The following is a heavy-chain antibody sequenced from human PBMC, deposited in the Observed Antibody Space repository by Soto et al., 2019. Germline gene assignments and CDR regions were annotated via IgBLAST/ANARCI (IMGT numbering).Heavy chain of an antibody. CDR3: ARVRLPGGFDY. V-gene: IGHV1-46*01. CDR1: GYTFTSYY. J-gene: IGHJ4*02. CDR2: INPSGGRT. D-gene: IGHD2-2*01. Sequence: QVQLVQSGAEVKKPGASVKVSCKASGYTFTSYYMHWVRQAPGQGLEWMGIINPSGGRTSYAQKFQGRVTMTRDTATSTDDMELSSLRSEDTAVYYCARVRLPGGFDYWGQGTLVTVSS.